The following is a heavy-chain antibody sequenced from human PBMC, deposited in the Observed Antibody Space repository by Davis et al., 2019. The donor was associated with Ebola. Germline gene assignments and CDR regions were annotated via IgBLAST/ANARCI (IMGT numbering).Heavy chain of an antibody. Sequence: ASVKVSCKASGYTFTSYDINWVRQATGQGLEWMGWMNPNSGNTGYAQKFQGRVTMTRNTSISTAYMELSSLRSEDTAVYYRARVPTTVVRRAYNWFDPWGQGTLVTVSS. CDR3: ARVPTTVVRRAYNWFDP. V-gene: IGHV1-8*01. CDR2: MNPNSGNT. CDR1: GYTFTSYD. J-gene: IGHJ5*02. D-gene: IGHD4-23*01.